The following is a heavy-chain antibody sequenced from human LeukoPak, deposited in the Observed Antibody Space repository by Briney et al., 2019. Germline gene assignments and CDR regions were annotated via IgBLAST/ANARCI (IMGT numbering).Heavy chain of an antibody. V-gene: IGHV4-34*01. CDR3: ARTTIFGVVIRHNWFDP. D-gene: IGHD3-3*01. J-gene: IGHJ5*02. CDR2: INHSGST. CDR1: GGSFSGYY. Sequence: SETLSLTCAVYGGSFSGYYWSWIRQPPGKGLEWIGEINHSGSTNYNPSPKSRVTISVDTSKNQFSLKLSSVTAADTAVYYCARTTIFGVVIRHNWFDPWGQGTLVTVSS.